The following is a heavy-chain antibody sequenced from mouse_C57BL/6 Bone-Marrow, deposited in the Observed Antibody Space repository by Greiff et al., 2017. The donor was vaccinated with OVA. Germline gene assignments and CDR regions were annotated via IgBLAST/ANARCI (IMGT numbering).Heavy chain of an antibody. CDR1: GFTFSSYA. J-gene: IGHJ4*01. CDR2: ISDGGSYT. CDR3: ARDLTTVVGDYAMDY. D-gene: IGHD1-1*01. Sequence: EVKLMESGGGLVKPGGSLKLSCAASGFTFSSYAMSWVRQTPEKRLEWVATISDGGSYTYYPDNVKGRFTISRDNAKNNLYLQMSHLKSEDTAMYYCARDLTTVVGDYAMDYWGQGTSVTVSS. V-gene: IGHV5-4*01.